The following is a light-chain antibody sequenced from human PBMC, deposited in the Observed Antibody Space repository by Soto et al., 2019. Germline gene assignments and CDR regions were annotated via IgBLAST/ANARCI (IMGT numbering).Light chain of an antibody. CDR2: EVT. J-gene: IGLJ2*01. V-gene: IGLV2-14*01. Sequence: QSVLTRPASVSGSPGQSITISCTGTSSDIGGYNFVSWYQHHPGKAPKLIIFEVTHRPSGVSHRFSGSKSGNTASLAISGLQAQDEADYYCTSYTSSSTYVVFGGGTKLTVL. CDR1: SSDIGGYNF. CDR3: TSYTSSSTYVV.